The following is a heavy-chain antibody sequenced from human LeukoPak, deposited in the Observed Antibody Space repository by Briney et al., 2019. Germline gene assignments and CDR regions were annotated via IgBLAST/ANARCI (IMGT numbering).Heavy chain of an antibody. CDR2: INPSGGST. V-gene: IGHV1-46*01. D-gene: IGHD3-10*01. CDR3: ARGRVRGVRAESSDAFDI. J-gene: IGHJ3*02. Sequence: ASVKVSFKACVYTFTSYYMHWVRQAPGQGREWMGIINPSGGSTSYAQKFRGRVTMTRDTSTSTVYMELSSLRSDDTAVYYCARGRVRGVRAESSDAFDIWGQGTMVTASS. CDR1: VYTFTSYY.